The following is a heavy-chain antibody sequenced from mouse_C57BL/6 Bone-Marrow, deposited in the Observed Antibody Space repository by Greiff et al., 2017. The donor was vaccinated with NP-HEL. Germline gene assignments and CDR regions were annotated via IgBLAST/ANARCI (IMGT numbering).Heavy chain of an antibody. CDR2: ISDGGSYT. V-gene: IGHV5-4*01. Sequence: EVQGVESGGGLVKPGGSLKLSCAASGFTFSSYAMSWVRQTPEKRLEWVATISDGGSYTYYPDNVKGRFTISRDNAKNNLYLQMSHLKSEDTAMYYCARGGGRAWFAYWGQGTLVTVSA. CDR3: ARGGGRAWFAY. J-gene: IGHJ3*01. CDR1: GFTFSSYA.